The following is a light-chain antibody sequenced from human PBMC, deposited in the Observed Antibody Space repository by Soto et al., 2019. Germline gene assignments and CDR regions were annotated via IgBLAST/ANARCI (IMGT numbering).Light chain of an antibody. CDR2: GAS. J-gene: IGKJ1*01. CDR1: QSISSY. Sequence: DVQMTPTQSSLSASVGDRVTITCRASQSISSYLNWYQHKPGKAPKILIYGASSLQSGVPSRFSGSGSGTDFTLTINSLQPEDFATYFCQQKYRVPRTFGQGTKVDIK. CDR3: QQKYRVPRT. V-gene: IGKV1-39*01.